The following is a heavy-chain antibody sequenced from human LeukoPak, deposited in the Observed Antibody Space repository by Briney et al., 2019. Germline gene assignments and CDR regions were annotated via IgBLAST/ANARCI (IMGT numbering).Heavy chain of an antibody. J-gene: IGHJ5*02. Sequence: TSETLSLTCTASGGSISTSGSLWGWIRQPPGKGLEWIGTIYYSGSTYYSPSLKSRVSISVDTSKNQFSLRLTSVTAADTAVYYCARRTSTGRFDPWGQGTLATVSS. V-gene: IGHV4-39*01. CDR3: ARRTSTGRFDP. CDR1: GGSISTSGSL. D-gene: IGHD1-1*01. CDR2: IYYSGST.